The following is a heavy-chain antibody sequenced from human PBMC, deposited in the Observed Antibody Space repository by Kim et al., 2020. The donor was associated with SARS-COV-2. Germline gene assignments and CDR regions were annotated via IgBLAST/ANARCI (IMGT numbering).Heavy chain of an antibody. V-gene: IGHV3-30*02. J-gene: IGHJ6*03. Sequence: PGKGRFTISRDNSKNTVYLQVNSLRAEVTAVYYCAKGYCSSTGCYSYYMDVWGKGTTVTVSS. D-gene: IGHD2-2*02. CDR3: AKGYCSSTGCYSYYMDV.